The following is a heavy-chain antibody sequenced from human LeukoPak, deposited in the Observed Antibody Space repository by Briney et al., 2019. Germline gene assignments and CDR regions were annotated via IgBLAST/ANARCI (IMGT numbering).Heavy chain of an antibody. CDR3: ARDGATNYYYMDV. D-gene: IGHD3-16*01. CDR2: INPSGGST. J-gene: IGHJ6*03. Sequence: ASVKVSCKASGYTFTSYYMYWVRQAPGQGLEWMGIINPSGGSTSYAQKFQGRVTMTRDTSTSTVYMELSSLRSEDTAVYYCARDGATNYYYMDVWGKGTTVTVSS. V-gene: IGHV1-46*03. CDR1: GYTFTSYY.